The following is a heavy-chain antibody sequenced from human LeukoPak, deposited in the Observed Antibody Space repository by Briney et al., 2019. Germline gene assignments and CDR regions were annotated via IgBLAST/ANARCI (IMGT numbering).Heavy chain of an antibody. D-gene: IGHD1-26*01. CDR1: GYIFTDYA. CDR3: FAVGSTCDH. J-gene: IGHJ4*02. CDR2: INTGTGNQ. V-gene: IGHV7-4-1*02. Sequence: ASVPDSCKASGYIFTDYAMSWVRQAAAQGLEAMGWINTGTGNQTYAQDFTGRLIFSVDTYVSTPYLQINKLTADDTPVYYCFAVGSTCDHWGEGTLVTVPS.